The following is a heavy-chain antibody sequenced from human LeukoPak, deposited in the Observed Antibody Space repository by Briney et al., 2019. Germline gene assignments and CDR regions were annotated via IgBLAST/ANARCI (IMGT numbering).Heavy chain of an antibody. CDR3: AKTTVTSKAVEDFDY. CDR1: GDSIDNYY. J-gene: IGHJ4*02. D-gene: IGHD4-17*01. V-gene: IGHV4-4*07. Sequence: SETLSLTCIVSGDSIDNYYWSWIRQAAGKGLEWIGRIHTSGSTIYNPSLKSRVTMSVDMSKNQFSLKLSSVTAADTAVYYCAKTTVTSKAVEDFDYWGQGTLVTVSS. CDR2: IHTSGST.